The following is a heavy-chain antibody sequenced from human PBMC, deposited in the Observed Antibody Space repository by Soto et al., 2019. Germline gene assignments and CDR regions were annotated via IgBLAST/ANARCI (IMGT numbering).Heavy chain of an antibody. J-gene: IGHJ5*02. Sequence: ASVKVSCKASGYTFTNNVIHWLRQAPGQTLEWMGWIHTAKGNTKYSQEFEARVTLTRDTAASTAYMELNSLRSDDTAVYYCAGDPIWTYTWNYARLNYLDPWGQGTLVTVSS. V-gene: IGHV1-3*04. CDR3: AGDPIWTYTWNYARLNYLDP. D-gene: IGHD1-7*01. CDR1: GYTFTNNV. CDR2: IHTAKGNT.